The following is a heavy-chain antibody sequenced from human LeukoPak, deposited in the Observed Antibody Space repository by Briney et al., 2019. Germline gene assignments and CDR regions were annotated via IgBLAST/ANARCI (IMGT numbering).Heavy chain of an antibody. CDR3: ARDTWSSRLRFLEWSNPYYYYMDV. V-gene: IGHV1-2*02. CDR2: INPNSGGT. J-gene: IGHJ6*03. D-gene: IGHD3-3*01. Sequence: ASVKVSCKASGYTFTGYYMHWVRQAPGQGLEWMGWINPNSGGTNYAQKFQGRVTMTRDTSISTAYMELSRLRSDDTAVYYCARDTWSSRLRFLEWSNPYYYYMDVWGKGTTVTVSS. CDR1: GYTFTGYY.